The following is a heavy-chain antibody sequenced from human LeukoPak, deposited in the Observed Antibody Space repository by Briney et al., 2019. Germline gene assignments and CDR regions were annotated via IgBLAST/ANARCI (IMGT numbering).Heavy chain of an antibody. D-gene: IGHD1-1*01. V-gene: IGHV4-34*01. CDR3: ARRAGATAYYYYYMDV. Sequence: PSETLSLTCAVYGGSFSGYYWSWIRQPPGKGLEWIGEINHSGSTNYNPSLKSRVTISVDTSKNQFSLKLSSVTAADTAVYYCARRAGATAYYYYYMDVWGKETTVTVSS. CDR2: INHSGST. CDR1: GGSFSGYY. J-gene: IGHJ6*03.